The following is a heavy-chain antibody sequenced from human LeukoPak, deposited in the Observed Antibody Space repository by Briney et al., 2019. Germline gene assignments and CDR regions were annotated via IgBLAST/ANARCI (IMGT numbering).Heavy chain of an antibody. Sequence: ASVKVSCKASGYTFTSYGISWVRQAPGQGLEWMGWISAYNGNTNYAQKLQGRVTMTTDTSTSTAYMELSSLRSEDTAVYYCARAGCSSTSCYFRYYYYMDVWGKGTTVTVSS. V-gene: IGHV1-18*01. CDR2: ISAYNGNT. D-gene: IGHD2-2*01. J-gene: IGHJ6*03. CDR1: GYTFTSYG. CDR3: ARAGCSSTSCYFRYYYYMDV.